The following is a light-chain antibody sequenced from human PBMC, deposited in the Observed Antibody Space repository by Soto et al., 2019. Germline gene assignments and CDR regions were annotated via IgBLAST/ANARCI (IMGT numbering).Light chain of an antibody. Sequence: EIVLTQSPGTRSLSPGERATLSCRAIQSVSSSYLAWYQQKPGQAPRLLIYGASSRATGIPDRFSGSGSGTDFTLTISRLEPEDFAVYYCQQYGSSPKFGQGTKVDIK. CDR3: QQYGSSPK. V-gene: IGKV3-20*01. J-gene: IGKJ1*01. CDR1: QSVSSSY. CDR2: GAS.